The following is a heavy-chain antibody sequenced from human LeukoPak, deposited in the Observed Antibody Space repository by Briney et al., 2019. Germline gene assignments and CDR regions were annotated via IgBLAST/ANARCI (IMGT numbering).Heavy chain of an antibody. J-gene: IGHJ4*02. D-gene: IGHD3-3*01. CDR2: ISYDGSNK. CDR3: ARVQVYDYDFWSGSFPFYFDY. V-gene: IGHV3-30-3*01. Sequence: GGSLRLSCAASGFTFSSYAMHWVRQAPGKGLEWVAVISYDGSNKYYADSVKGRFTISRDNSKNTLYLQMNSLRSDDTAVYYCARVQVYDYDFWSGSFPFYFDYWGQGTLVTVSS. CDR1: GFTFSSYA.